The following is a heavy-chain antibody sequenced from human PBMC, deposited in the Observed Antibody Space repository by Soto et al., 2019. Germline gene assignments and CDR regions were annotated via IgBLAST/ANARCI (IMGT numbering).Heavy chain of an antibody. V-gene: IGHV5-10-1*01. CDR3: ARLHSNYYDSGPLDY. Sequence: PGESLKISCKGSGYSFTSYWISWVRQMPGKGLEWMGRIDPSDSYTNYSPSFQGHVTISADKSISTAYLQWSSLKASDTAMYYCARLHSNYYDSGPLDYWGQGTLVTVSS. J-gene: IGHJ4*02. CDR2: IDPSDSYT. CDR1: GYSFTSYW. D-gene: IGHD3-22*01.